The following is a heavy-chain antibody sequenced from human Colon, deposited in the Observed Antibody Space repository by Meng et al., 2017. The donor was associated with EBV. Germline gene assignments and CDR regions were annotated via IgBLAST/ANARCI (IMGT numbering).Heavy chain of an antibody. CDR3: ARHITPRGSEVINELLFDY. J-gene: IGHJ4*02. CDR2: INHSGST. V-gene: IGHV4-34*01. CDR1: GGSFSGYY. D-gene: IGHD3-22*01. Sequence: QGPIQQWGAGLLKPSETLSLTCAVSGGSFSGYYWSWIRQAPGKGLEWIGEINHSGSTKFNPSLESRVSISVDTSENQVSLKLTSVTAADTAVYYCARHITPRGSEVINELLFDYWGPGILVTVS.